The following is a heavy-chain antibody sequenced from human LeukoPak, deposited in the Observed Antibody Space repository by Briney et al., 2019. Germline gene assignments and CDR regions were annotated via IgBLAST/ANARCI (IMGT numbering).Heavy chain of an antibody. V-gene: IGHV3-23*01. J-gene: IGHJ4*02. Sequence: QAGGSLRLSCAASGFTFRNYWMNWVRQAPGKGLEWVSAISGSGGSTYYADSVKGRFTISRDNSKNTLYLQMNGLRAEDTAVYYCAKDYSSGWYSDLTSGYWGQGTLVTVSS. CDR3: AKDYSSGWYSDLTSGY. CDR2: ISGSGGST. D-gene: IGHD6-19*01. CDR1: GFTFRNYW.